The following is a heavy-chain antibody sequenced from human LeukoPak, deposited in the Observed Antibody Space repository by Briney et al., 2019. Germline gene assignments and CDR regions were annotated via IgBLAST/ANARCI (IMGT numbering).Heavy chain of an antibody. Sequence: SETLSLTCAVYGASFSYDYWSWIRQAPGKGLEGIGETNHSGSITYNPSLKSRVTISAEKSKSQFSLRLTSVTAADTAVYYCAKGVWAPRFDSWGQGTLVTVSS. CDR1: GASFSYDY. CDR3: AKGVWAPRFDS. V-gene: IGHV4-34*01. D-gene: IGHD7-27*01. J-gene: IGHJ5*01. CDR2: TNHSGSI.